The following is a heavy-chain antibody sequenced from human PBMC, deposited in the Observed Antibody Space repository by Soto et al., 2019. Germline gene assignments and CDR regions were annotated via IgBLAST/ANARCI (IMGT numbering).Heavy chain of an antibody. J-gene: IGHJ6*02. CDR1: GFTFSSYS. D-gene: IGHD6-6*01. Sequence: WSLRLSCAASGFTFSSYSMNWVRQAPGKGLEWVSSISSSSSYIYYADSVKGRFTISRDNAKNSLYLQMNSLRAEDTAVYYCAIIAAPQGGYYGMDVWGQGTTVTVSS. CDR3: AIIAAPQGGYYGMDV. V-gene: IGHV3-21*01. CDR2: ISSSSSYI.